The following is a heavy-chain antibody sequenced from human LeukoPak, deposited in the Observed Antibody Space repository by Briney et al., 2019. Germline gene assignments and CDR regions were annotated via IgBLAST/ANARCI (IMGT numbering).Heavy chain of an antibody. CDR3: AKDYRYCTSTSCNGDDAFDI. CDR2: ISGSGGRT. CDR1: GFTFSSYA. V-gene: IGHV3-23*01. J-gene: IGHJ3*02. Sequence: GGSLRLSCAASGFTFSSYAMSWVRQAPGKGLEWVSAISGSGGRTYYADSVKGRFTISRDNSKNTLYLQMNSLRAADTAVYYCAKDYRYCTSTSCNGDDAFDIWGQGTKVSVSS. D-gene: IGHD2-2*01.